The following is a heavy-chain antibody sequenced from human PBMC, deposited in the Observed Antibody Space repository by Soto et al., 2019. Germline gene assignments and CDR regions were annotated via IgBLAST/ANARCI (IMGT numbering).Heavy chain of an antibody. V-gene: IGHV1-46*01. CDR3: ARDLPGALDDAFDI. D-gene: IGHD1-26*01. CDR1: GYTFTRYY. Sequence: ASVKVSCKASGYTFTRYYMHWVRQAPGQGLEWVGVIDPSAGSTTNAQKFRGRVTMTRDTSASSVYMELSSLRSEDTAVYYCARDLPGALDDAFDIWGQGTMVTVSS. CDR2: IDPSAGST. J-gene: IGHJ3*02.